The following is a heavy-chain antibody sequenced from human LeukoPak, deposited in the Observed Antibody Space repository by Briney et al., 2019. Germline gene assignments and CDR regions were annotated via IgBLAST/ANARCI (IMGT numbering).Heavy chain of an antibody. D-gene: IGHD3-22*01. V-gene: IGHV1-2*02. CDR2: INPNSGGT. Sequence: ASVKVSCKASGGTFSSYAISWVRQAPGQGLEWMGRINPNSGGTNYAQKFQGRVTMTRDTSISTAYMELSRLRSDDTAEYYCARALYYDSSGYYSSSYYYFQHWGQGTLVTVSS. CDR1: GGTFSSYA. CDR3: ARALYYDSSGYYSSSYYYFQH. J-gene: IGHJ1*01.